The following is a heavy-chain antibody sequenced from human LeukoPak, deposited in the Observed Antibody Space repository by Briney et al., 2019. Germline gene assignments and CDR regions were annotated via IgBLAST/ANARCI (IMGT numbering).Heavy chain of an antibody. J-gene: IGHJ6*03. V-gene: IGHV3-11*04. CDR3: AKDELAYYYMDV. CDR2: VSDSGDTI. CDR1: GFTFSDYY. D-gene: IGHD6-13*01. Sequence: GGSLRLSCAASGFTFSDYYVSWIRQAPGKGPEWLSYVSDSGDTIYYADSVKGRFTISRDNSKNTLYLQMNSLRAEDTAVYYCAKDELAYYYMDVWGKGTTVTVSS.